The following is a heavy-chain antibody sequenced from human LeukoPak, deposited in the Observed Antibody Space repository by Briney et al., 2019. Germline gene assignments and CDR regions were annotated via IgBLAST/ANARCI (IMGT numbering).Heavy chain of an antibody. V-gene: IGHV3-30*02. CDR3: ASPRDYYGSGELHY. Sequence: GGSLRLSCAASGFTFSSYGMHWVRQAPGTGLQWVAFIRYDGSNEYYADSVKGRFTISRDNSKNTLDLQMNSLRTEDTAVYYCASPRDYYGSGELHYWGQGTLVTVSS. CDR1: GFTFSSYG. CDR2: IRYDGSNE. J-gene: IGHJ4*02. D-gene: IGHD3-10*01.